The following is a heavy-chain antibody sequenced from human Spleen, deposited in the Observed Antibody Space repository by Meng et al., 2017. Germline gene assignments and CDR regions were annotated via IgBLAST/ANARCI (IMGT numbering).Heavy chain of an antibody. Sequence: ASVKVSCKASGYTFSNYGVNWVRQAPGQGLEWMGWKSAYSDNTIYAQKLQDRVTMTTDASTATAYLELRSLTSDDTAVYYCARKAGNCISTTCYSLDYWGQGTLVTVSS. D-gene: IGHD2-2*01. J-gene: IGHJ4*02. V-gene: IGHV1-18*01. CDR1: GYTFSNYG. CDR2: KSAYSDNT. CDR3: ARKAGNCISTTCYSLDY.